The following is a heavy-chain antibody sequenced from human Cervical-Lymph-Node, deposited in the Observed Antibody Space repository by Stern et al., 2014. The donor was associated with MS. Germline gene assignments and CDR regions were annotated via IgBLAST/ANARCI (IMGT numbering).Heavy chain of an antibody. J-gene: IGHJ4*02. Sequence: VQLVQSGPEVKKPGASVKVSCRASGYTFTTFGISWVREAPGHGLEWMGWISGYSPHTNYAQKFQGRVTLTTDTSTNTAYMELRSLRSDDTAIYYCARGTGDLKIWGQGTLVTASS. CDR1: GYTFTTFG. V-gene: IGHV1-18*01. CDR3: ARGTGDLKI. CDR2: ISGYSPHT. D-gene: IGHD7-27*01.